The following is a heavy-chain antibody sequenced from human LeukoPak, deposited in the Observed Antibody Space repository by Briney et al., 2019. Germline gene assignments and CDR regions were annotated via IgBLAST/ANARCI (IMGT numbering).Heavy chain of an antibody. Sequence: PGGSLRLSCAASGFTSSRYWMHWVRQAPGEGLVWVSRIDEHGTTIDYADSVRDRFTISRDNAKNTLYLHMNSLRAEDTAMYYCARDVGGAGSHWGQGSLVTVSS. CDR2: IDEHGTTI. D-gene: IGHD3-10*01. J-gene: IGHJ4*02. CDR1: GFTSSRYW. CDR3: ARDVGGAGSH. V-gene: IGHV3-74*01.